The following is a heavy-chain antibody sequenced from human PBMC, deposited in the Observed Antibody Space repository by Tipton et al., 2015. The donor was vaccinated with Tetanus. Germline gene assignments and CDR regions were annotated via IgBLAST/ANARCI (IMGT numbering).Heavy chain of an antibody. Sequence: QVQLVQSGAEMKKPGASVKVSCKASGYTFTGYYIYWVRQAPGQGLEWMGWIDPNSGGTVYAQKFQGRVPMTRDTSISTGYMELRSLRSDDTAVYYCARDRGDYISYGMDVWGSGTTVTAS. CDR2: IDPNSGGT. J-gene: IGHJ6*02. CDR3: ARDRGDYISYGMDV. D-gene: IGHD3-22*01. CDR1: GYTFTGYY. V-gene: IGHV1-2*02.